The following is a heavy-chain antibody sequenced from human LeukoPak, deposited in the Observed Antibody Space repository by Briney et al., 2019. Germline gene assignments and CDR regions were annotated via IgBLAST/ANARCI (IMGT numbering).Heavy chain of an antibody. CDR1: GGSISSGGYY. J-gene: IGHJ4*02. D-gene: IGHD3-10*01. CDR2: IYFSGTT. Sequence: PSETLSLTCTVSGGSISSGGYYWSRIRQHPGKGLEWIGYIYFSGTTYYNPSLKRRVTISVDTSKNHFSLKLRSVTAADTAVYYCASVRRGSGSYYTHFDYWGQGTLVTVSS. V-gene: IGHV4-31*03. CDR3: ASVRRGSGSYYTHFDY.